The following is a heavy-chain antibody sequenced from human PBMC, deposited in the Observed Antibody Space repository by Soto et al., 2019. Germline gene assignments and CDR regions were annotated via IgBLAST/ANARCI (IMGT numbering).Heavy chain of an antibody. D-gene: IGHD2-2*01. CDR1: GFTFSSYA. Sequence: QVQLVESGGGVVQPGRSLRLSCAASGFTFSSYAMHWVRQAPGKGLERVAVISYDGSNKYYADSVKGRFTISRDNSKNTLYLQMNSLRAEDTAVYYCARDHCSSTSCYYDYYGMDVWGQGTTVTVSS. V-gene: IGHV3-30-3*01. CDR3: ARDHCSSTSCYYDYYGMDV. J-gene: IGHJ6*02. CDR2: ISYDGSNK.